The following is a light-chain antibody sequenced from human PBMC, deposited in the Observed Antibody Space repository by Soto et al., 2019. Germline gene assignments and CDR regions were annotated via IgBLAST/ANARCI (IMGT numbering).Light chain of an antibody. V-gene: IGLV1-44*01. J-gene: IGLJ2*01. CDR3: AAWDDSLNGVV. CDR2: SNT. Sequence: QSVLTQPPSASGTPGQTIAISCSGSSSNIGSHTVNRYQQLPGTAPRLLIYSNTQRPSGVPDRFSGSKSGTSASLAISGLQSEYEGDYYCAAWDDSLNGVVFGGGTQLTVL. CDR1: SSNIGSHT.